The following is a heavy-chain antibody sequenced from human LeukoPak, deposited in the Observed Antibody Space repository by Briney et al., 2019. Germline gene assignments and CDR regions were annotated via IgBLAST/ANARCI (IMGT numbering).Heavy chain of an antibody. D-gene: IGHD2-2*01. V-gene: IGHV3-21*01. CDR2: ISSSTSYI. CDR1: GFTFSSYS. J-gene: IGHJ4*02. Sequence: GGSLRLSCAASGFTFSSYSMNWVRQAPGKCLEWVSSISSSTSYIYYADSVKGRFTISRDNAKNSLYLQMNSLRAEDTAVYFRAKDDIRYCSSTSCRTEITDYWGQGTLVTVSS. CDR3: AKDDIRYCSSTSCRTEITDY.